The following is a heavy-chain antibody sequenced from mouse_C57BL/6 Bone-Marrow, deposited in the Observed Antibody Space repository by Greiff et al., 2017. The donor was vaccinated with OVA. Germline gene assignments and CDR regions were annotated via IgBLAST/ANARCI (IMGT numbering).Heavy chain of an antibody. J-gene: IGHJ1*03. CDR1: GYAFSSYW. V-gene: IGHV1-80*01. Sequence: QVQLQQSGAELVKPGASVKISCKASGYAFSSYWMNWVKQRPGKGLEWIGQIYPGDGDTNYNGKFKGKATLTADKSSSTAYMQLSSLTSEDSAVYFCASPYYYGSSYDWYFDVWGTGTTVTVSS. CDR3: ASPYYYGSSYDWYFDV. D-gene: IGHD1-1*01. CDR2: IYPGDGDT.